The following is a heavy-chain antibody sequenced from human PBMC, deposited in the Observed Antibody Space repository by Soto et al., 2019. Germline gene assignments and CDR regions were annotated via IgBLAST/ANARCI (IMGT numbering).Heavy chain of an antibody. CDR1: GGSFSGYY. D-gene: IGHD2-2*01. V-gene: IGHV4-34*01. CDR3: ARGYPGRVVPAAIQGLGGWFDP. J-gene: IGHJ5*02. Sequence: QVQLQQWGAGLLKPSETLSLTCAVYGGSFSGYYWSWIRQPPGKGLEWIGEINHSGSTNYNPSLKSRVTISVDTSKNQFSLKLSSVTAADTAVYYCARGYPGRVVPAAIQGLGGWFDPWGQGTLVTVSS. CDR2: INHSGST.